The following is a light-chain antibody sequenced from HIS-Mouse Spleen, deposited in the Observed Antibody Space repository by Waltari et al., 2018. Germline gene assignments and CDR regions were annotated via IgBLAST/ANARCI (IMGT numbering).Light chain of an antibody. J-gene: IGKJ4*01. CDR3: QQRSNWLT. V-gene: IGKV3-11*01. CDR1: QCVSSY. CDR2: YAS. Sequence: EIVLTQSPATLSLSPGETANLSCRASQCVSSYLAWYQQKPGQAPRLLIYYASDRATGIPARFSGSGSGTDFTFTISSLEPEDFAVYYCQQRSNWLTFGGGTKVEIK.